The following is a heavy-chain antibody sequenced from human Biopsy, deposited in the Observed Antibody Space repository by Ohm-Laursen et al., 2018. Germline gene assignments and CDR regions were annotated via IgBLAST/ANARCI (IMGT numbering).Heavy chain of an antibody. CDR1: GDSINNYY. CDR3: ARGTGRYYVYGAFDI. V-gene: IGHV4-4*07. CDR2: IYTSGSP. J-gene: IGHJ3*02. D-gene: IGHD1-26*01. Sequence: SLTCTVSGDSINNYYWSWIRQPAGKGLEWIGRIYTSGSPNYNLSLESRVTMSVDTSKNQFSLNLRSVTAADTAVYYCARGTGRYYVYGAFDIWGQGTVVTVSS.